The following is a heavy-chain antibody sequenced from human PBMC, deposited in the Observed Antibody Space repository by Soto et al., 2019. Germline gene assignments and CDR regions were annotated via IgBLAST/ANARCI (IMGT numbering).Heavy chain of an antibody. CDR2: IWDDGKDE. J-gene: IGHJ4*02. V-gene: IGHV3-33*01. D-gene: IGHD2-15*01. CDR3: ARDRGSPFDY. Sequence: QVHLVESGGGVVQPGRSLRLSCVASGFPFSKYGMHWVRQAPGKGLEWVAFIWDDGKDEYYADSVKGRFTISRDNSKNTLYLQINSLRAEDTGVYYCARDRGSPFDYWGQGTLVTVSS. CDR1: GFPFSKYG.